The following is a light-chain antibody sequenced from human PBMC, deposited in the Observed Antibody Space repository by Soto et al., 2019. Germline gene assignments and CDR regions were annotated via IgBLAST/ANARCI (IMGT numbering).Light chain of an antibody. J-gene: IGKJ5*01. CDR1: QSVSSSY. CDR3: QQYHNWPPIT. CDR2: AAA. Sequence: EIVLTQSPGTLSLSPWERATLSCRASQSVSSSYLAWYQQKPGQAPRLLIYAAATRATGVPARFSGSGSGTEFTLTISSLQSEDFAVYYCQQYHNWPPITFGQGTRLEIK. V-gene: IGKV3-15*01.